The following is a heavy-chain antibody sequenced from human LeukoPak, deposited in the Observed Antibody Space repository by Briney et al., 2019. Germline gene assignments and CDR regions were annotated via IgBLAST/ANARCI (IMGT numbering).Heavy chain of an antibody. CDR1: GFTFSNYG. V-gene: IGHV3-23*01. J-gene: IGHJ4*02. CDR2: ISGSGGST. D-gene: IGHD4-17*01. CDR3: AKLDLRLGFDY. Sequence: PGGSLRLSCEASGFTFSNYGMSWVRQAPGKGLEWVSAISGSGGSTYYADSVKGRFTISRDNSKNTLYLQMNSLRAEDTAVYYCAKLDLRLGFDYWGQGTLVTVSS.